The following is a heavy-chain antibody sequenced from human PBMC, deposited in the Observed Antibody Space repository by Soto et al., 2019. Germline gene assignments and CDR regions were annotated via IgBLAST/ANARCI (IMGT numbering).Heavy chain of an antibody. J-gene: IGHJ6*02. Sequence: SQTLSLTCTVSGGSISSYYWSWIRQPPGKGLEWFGYIYYSGSTNYNPSLKSRVTISVDTSKNQFSLKLSSVTAADTAVYYCARDRKEYSSSHLVYYYYGMDVWGQGTTVTVSS. CDR1: GGSISSYY. CDR3: ARDRKEYSSSHLVYYYYGMDV. CDR2: IYYSGST. D-gene: IGHD6-6*01. V-gene: IGHV4-59*01.